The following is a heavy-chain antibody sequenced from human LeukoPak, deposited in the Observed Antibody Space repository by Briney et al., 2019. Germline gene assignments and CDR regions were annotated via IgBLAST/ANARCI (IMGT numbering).Heavy chain of an antibody. Sequence: ASVKVPCKASGYTFTSYAMHWVRQAPGQRLEWMGWINTANGNTKYSQKFQGRVTITRDTAARIAYMELRSLRSEDTALYYCARVGRLLTRSYDYVWGSYPYWGQGTLVTVSS. CDR3: ARVGRLLTRSYDYVWGSYPY. CDR2: INTANGNT. CDR1: GYTFTSYA. J-gene: IGHJ4*02. V-gene: IGHV1-3*04. D-gene: IGHD3-16*02.